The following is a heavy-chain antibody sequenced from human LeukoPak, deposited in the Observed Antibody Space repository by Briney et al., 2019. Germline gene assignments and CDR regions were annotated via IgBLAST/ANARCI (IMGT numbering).Heavy chain of an antibody. CDR3: ARGDYGDQGAFDI. J-gene: IGHJ3*02. D-gene: IGHD4-17*01. CDR1: GGSISSYY. Sequence: PSETLSLTCTVSGGSISSYYWSWIRQPPGKGLEWIGYIYYSGNTYYNPSLKSRVIISVDTSKNQFSLKLSSVTAADTAVYHCARGDYGDQGAFDIWGQGTMVTVSS. V-gene: IGHV4-59*06. CDR2: IYYSGNT.